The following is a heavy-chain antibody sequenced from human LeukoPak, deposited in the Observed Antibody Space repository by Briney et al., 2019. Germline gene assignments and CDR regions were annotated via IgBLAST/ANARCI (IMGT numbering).Heavy chain of an antibody. V-gene: IGHV4-34*01. CDR1: GGSFSGYY. D-gene: IGHD6-13*01. J-gene: IGHJ4*02. Sequence: SETLSLTCAVYGGSFSGYYWSWIRQPPGKGLEWIGEINHSGSTNYNPSLKSRVTISVDTSKNQFSLKLSSVTAADTAVYYCARGVAAAGRPSGPRDYWGQGTLVTVSS. CDR3: ARGVAAAGRPSGPRDY. CDR2: INHSGST.